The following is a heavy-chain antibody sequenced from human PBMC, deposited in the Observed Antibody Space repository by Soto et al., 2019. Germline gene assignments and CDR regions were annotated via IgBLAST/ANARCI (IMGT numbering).Heavy chain of an antibody. J-gene: IGHJ3*02. D-gene: IGHD2-15*01. V-gene: IGHV1-69*06. CDR1: GGTFSSYA. CDR3: ASLRGDIVVVVAHDAFDI. CDR2: IIPIFGTA. Sequence: QVQLVQSGAEVKKPGSSVKVSCKASGGTFSSYAISWVRQAPGQGLEWMGGIIPIFGTANYAQKFQGRVTITADKSPSPAYMELSSRRSEDTAVYYCASLRGDIVVVVAHDAFDIWGQGTMVTVSS.